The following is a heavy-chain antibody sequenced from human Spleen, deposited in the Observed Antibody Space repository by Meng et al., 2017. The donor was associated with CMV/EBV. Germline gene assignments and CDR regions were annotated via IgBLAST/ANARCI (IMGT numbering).Heavy chain of an antibody. CDR2: IYSGAGST. CDR1: GFTFSSYA. D-gene: IGHD2-2*01. CDR3: ARGPVGSCSSASCHVFDY. V-gene: IGHV3-23*03. J-gene: IGHJ4*02. Sequence: GESLKISCAASGFTFSSYAMSWVRQAPGKGLEWISVIYSGAGSTYYTDSVRGRFIISRDNAKNSLYLHMSSLRAEDTAVYYCARGPVGSCSSASCHVFDYWGQGALVTVSS.